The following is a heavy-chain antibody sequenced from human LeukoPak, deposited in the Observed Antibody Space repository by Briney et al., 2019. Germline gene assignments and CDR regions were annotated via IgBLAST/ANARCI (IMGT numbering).Heavy chain of an antibody. CDR3: AKDGYYGSGSYFY. CDR1: GFNFDNFA. D-gene: IGHD3-10*01. Sequence: GKSLTLSCVVSGFNFDNFAMHWVRQPLGKGLEWVAVISHDGRTKYYADSLKGRITISRDNSKNTLYLQMNSLRAEDTAVYYCAKDGYYGSGSYFYWGQGTLVTVSS. J-gene: IGHJ4*02. CDR2: ISHDGRTK. V-gene: IGHV3-30*04.